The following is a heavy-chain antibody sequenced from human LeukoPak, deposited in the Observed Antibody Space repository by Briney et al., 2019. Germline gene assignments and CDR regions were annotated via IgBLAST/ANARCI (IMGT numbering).Heavy chain of an antibody. D-gene: IGHD3-3*01. CDR1: GFTFTSSA. J-gene: IGHJ5*02. CDR3: AAAYYDFWSGYVSGRFDP. Sequence: SVKVSCKASGFTFTSSAMQWVRQARGQRLERIGWIVVGSGNTNYAQKFQERVTITRDMSTSTAYMELSSLRSEDMAVYYCAAAYYDFWSGYVSGRFDPWGQGTLVTVSS. V-gene: IGHV1-58*02. CDR2: IVVGSGNT.